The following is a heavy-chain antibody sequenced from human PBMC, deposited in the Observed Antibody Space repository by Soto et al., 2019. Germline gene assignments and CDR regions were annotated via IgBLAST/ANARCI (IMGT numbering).Heavy chain of an antibody. CDR2: INVYNGNT. Sequence: WEACGDGLESSSRWWACQEHGQGLEWMGWINVYNGNTKYAQQLQGRVTLTTDTSTSTAYMDLRSLRSDDTAVYYCARISSASSCRLPHYWGQGNLVTV. D-gene: IGHD2-2*01. V-gene: IGHV1-18*04. CDR3: ARISSASSCRLPHY. J-gene: IGHJ4*02. CDR1: GDGLESSS.